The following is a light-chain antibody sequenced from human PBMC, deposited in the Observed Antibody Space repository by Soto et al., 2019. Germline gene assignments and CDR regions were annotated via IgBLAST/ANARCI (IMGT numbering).Light chain of an antibody. J-gene: IGLJ1*01. Sequence: QSVLTQPPSVSGAPGQSVTISCTGSNSNIGAGYDVHWYQQIPGKAPKLLVYNSNSRPSGIPDRFSGSKTVSSASLAITGLQAEHEADYYSPSYDIGLTGLYVFGTGTKVTV. CDR3: PSYDIGLTGLYV. CDR1: NSNIGAGYD. V-gene: IGLV1-40*01. CDR2: NSN.